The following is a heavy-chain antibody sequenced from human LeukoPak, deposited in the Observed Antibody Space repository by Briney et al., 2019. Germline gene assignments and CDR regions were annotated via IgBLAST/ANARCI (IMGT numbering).Heavy chain of an antibody. CDR3: AREGLTYYYDSSGYLDY. Sequence: PGGSLRLSCAASGFTFSSYSMNWVRQAPGKGLEWVSYISSSSSTIYYADSVKGRFTISRDNAKNSLYLQMNSLRAEDTAVYYCAREGLTYYYDSSGYLDYWGQGTLVTVSS. CDR1: GFTFSSYS. J-gene: IGHJ4*02. CDR2: ISSSSSTI. D-gene: IGHD3-22*01. V-gene: IGHV3-48*01.